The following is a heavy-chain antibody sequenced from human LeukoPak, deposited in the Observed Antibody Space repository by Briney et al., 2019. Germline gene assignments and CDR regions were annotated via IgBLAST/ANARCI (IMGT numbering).Heavy chain of an antibody. CDR3: SGPGYGSPISNFDY. J-gene: IGHJ4*02. CDR2: ISDSGSAP. CDR1: GFTFSNNF. D-gene: IGHD4-17*01. Sequence: PGGALRLSCAASGFTFSNNFMTWVRQAPGEGLEWVSSISDSGSAPYYIDSVRGRFTISRDNSKNTLYLQMNSLRAEDTAVYYCSGPGYGSPISNFDYWGQGTLVTVSS. V-gene: IGHV3-23*01.